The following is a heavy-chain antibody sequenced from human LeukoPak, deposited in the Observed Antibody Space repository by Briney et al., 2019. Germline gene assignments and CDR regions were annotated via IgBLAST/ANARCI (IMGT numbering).Heavy chain of an antibody. CDR1: GYTFTGYY. CDR3: ASGEDTGV. Sequence: ASVTVSCTASGYTFTGYYMNWVRQAPGQGLEWMGRINPNSGGTNYAQRFQGRVTMTRDTSISTVYMELSRLRSDDTAVYYCASGEDTGVWGQGTMVTVSS. CDR2: INPNSGGT. V-gene: IGHV1-2*06. D-gene: IGHD5-18*01. J-gene: IGHJ3*01.